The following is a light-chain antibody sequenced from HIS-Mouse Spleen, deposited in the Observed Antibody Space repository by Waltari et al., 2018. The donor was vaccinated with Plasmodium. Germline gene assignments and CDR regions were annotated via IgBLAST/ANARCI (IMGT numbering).Light chain of an antibody. CDR2: GAS. CDR1: PSVSSN. Sequence: EIVMTPSPAPLSVSPGERAPLPCRASPSVSSNLAWYQQKPGQAPRLLIYGASTRATGIPDRFSGSGSGTEFTLTISSLQSEDFAVYYCQQYNNWSFTFGPGTKVDIK. V-gene: IGKV3-15*01. J-gene: IGKJ3*01. CDR3: QQYNNWSFT.